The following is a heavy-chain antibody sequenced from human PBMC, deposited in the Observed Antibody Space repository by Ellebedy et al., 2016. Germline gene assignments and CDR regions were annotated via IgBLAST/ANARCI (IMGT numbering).Heavy chain of an antibody. D-gene: IGHD5-18*01. J-gene: IGHJ4*02. V-gene: IGHV4-31*03. CDR1: GGSISSGGYY. CDR3: ARGGGTAMVTEDY. Sequence: SETLSLXXTVSGGSISSGGYYWSWIRQHPGKGLEWIGYIYYSGSTYYNPSLKSRVTMSVDTSKNQFSLKLSSVTAADTAVYYCARGGGTAMVTEDYWGQGTLVTVSS. CDR2: IYYSGST.